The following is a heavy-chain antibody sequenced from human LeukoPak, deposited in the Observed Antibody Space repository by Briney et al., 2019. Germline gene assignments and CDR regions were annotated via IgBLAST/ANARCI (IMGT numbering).Heavy chain of an antibody. V-gene: IGHV3-21*01. J-gene: IGHJ4*02. CDR2: ISSSSYI. CDR1: GFTFSSYS. D-gene: IGHD4/OR15-4a*01. CDR3: ARDYGGYLDY. Sequence: PGGSLRLSCAASGFTFSSYSMNWVRQAPGKGLEWVSSISSSSYIYYADSVKGRFTISRDNAKNSLYLQMHSLRAEDTAVYCCARDYGGYLDYWGQGTLVTVSS.